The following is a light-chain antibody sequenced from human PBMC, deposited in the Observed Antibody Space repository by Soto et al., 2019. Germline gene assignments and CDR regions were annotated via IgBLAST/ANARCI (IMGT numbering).Light chain of an antibody. V-gene: IGLV2-14*01. CDR1: SSDVGGYNY. CDR3: NSYTSSSTFV. J-gene: IGLJ1*01. CDR2: GVT. Sequence: QSVLTQPASVSGSPGQSITISCTGTSSDVGGYNYVSWYQQHPGKAPKLMIYGVTNRPSGVSSRFSVSRSGNTASLTISGLQAEDEAEYFCNSYTSSSTFVFGTGTNVTVL.